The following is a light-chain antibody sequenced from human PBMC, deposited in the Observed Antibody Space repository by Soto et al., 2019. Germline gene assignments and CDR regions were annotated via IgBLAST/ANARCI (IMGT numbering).Light chain of an antibody. J-gene: IGKJ4*01. CDR1: QSVRAY. V-gene: IGKV3-11*01. CDR3: QQRSSWPLT. Sequence: IVLTQSPDTLSLSPGERATLSCRASQSVRAYLAWYQQKPGQAPRLLIYDASSMATGIPARFSGSGSGTDFTLTISSLEPEDFAVYYCQQRSSWPLTFGGGTKVEIK. CDR2: DAS.